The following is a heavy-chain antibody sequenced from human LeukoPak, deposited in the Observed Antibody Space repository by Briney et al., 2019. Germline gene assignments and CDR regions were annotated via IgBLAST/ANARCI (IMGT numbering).Heavy chain of an antibody. CDR1: GGSISSYY. J-gene: IGHJ4*02. D-gene: IGHD2-21*02. CDR2: IYYSGST. CDR3: ARHVPHCGGDCYSDY. V-gene: IGHV4-59*08. Sequence: SETLSLTCTVSGGSISSYYWSWIRQPPGKGLEWIGYIYYSGSTNYNPSLKSRVTISVDTSKNQFSLKLSSVTAADTAVYYCARHVPHCGGDCYSDYWGQGTLVTVSS.